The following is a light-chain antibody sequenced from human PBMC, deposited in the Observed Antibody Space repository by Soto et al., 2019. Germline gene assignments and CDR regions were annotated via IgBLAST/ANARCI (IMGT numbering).Light chain of an antibody. CDR2: GAS. CDR3: QQSYSTLLS. Sequence: DIELTQSPSSLSASVGDRVTITCRASQSISTFLNWYQHKRGKAPKLLIHGASSLQSGVPFRFTGSGSGTDFSLTISGLQPEDSATYYCQQSYSTLLSLGGGTKVEI. J-gene: IGKJ4*01. V-gene: IGKV1-39*01. CDR1: QSISTF.